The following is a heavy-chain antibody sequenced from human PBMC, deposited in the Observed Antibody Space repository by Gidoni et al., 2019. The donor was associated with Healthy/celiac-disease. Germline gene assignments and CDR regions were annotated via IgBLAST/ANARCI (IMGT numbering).Heavy chain of an antibody. V-gene: IGHV3-53*02. Sequence: EVQLVETGGGLIQPGGSLRRSCAASGFTVRSNDMSWVRQAPGKGLEWVSVIYSGSSTYYADSVKGRFTISRDNSKNTLYLQMNSLRAEDTAVYYCARVLLVRNDFWSGYSYYFDYWGQGTLVTVSS. D-gene: IGHD3-3*01. CDR1: GFTVRSND. J-gene: IGHJ4*02. CDR3: ARVLLVRNDFWSGYSYYFDY. CDR2: IYSGSST.